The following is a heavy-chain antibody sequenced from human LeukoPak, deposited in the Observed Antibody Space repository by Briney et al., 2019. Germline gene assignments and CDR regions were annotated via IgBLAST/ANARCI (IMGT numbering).Heavy chain of an antibody. D-gene: IGHD3-3*01. J-gene: IGHJ4*02. V-gene: IGHV1-69*13. CDR1: GGTFSSYA. CDR3: ARPREVSLRFLEWLLYY. CDR2: IIPIFGTA. Sequence: SVKVSCKASGGTFSSYAISWVRQAPGQGLEGMGGIIPIFGTANYAQKFQGRVTITADESRNTAYLELSSLRSEDTAVYYCARPREVSLRFLEWLLYYWGQGPLVPVSS.